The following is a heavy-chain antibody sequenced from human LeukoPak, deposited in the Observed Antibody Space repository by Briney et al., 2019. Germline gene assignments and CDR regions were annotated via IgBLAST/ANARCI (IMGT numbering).Heavy chain of an antibody. V-gene: IGHV4-59*01. D-gene: IGHD5-18*01. CDR1: GGSISSYY. CDR2: IYYSGST. CDR3: ARGEPIGYSYGYYFDY. Sequence: KSSETLSLTCTVSGGSISSYYWSWIRQPPGKGLEWIGYIYYSGSTNYNPSLKSRVTISVDTSKNQFSLKLSSVTAADTAVYYCARGEPIGYSYGYYFDYWGQGTLVTVSS. J-gene: IGHJ4*02.